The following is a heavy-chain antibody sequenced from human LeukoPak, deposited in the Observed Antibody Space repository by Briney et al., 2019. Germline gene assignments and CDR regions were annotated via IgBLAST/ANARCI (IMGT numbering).Heavy chain of an antibody. J-gene: IGHJ4*02. CDR2: ISGTSRSTYI. V-gene: IGHV3-21*01. D-gene: IGHD4-17*01. CDR3: ARPSINDYGDFGY. Sequence: NPGGSLRLSCAASGFTFSTYNMHWVRQAPGQGLEWASSISGTSRSTYIYYADSVKGRFTISRDNAENSLYLQMNSLRAEDTAVYYCARPSINDYGDFGYWGQGTLVTVSS. CDR1: GFTFSTYN.